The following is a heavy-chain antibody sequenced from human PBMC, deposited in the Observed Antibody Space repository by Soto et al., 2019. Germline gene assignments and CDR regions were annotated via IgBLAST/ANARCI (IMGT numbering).Heavy chain of an antibody. CDR3: ATLSYGDPPEY. Sequence: EVQLLESAGGLVQPGGSLRLSCSASGFTFSVYAIGWVRQAPGKGLEWVSTLSTSGGTTYYADSVKGRFTITRDNSKNTLFLQMNSLRAEDTAVYYCATLSYGDPPEYWGQGTLVTVSS. CDR2: LSTSGGTT. V-gene: IGHV3-23*01. D-gene: IGHD4-17*01. J-gene: IGHJ4*02. CDR1: GFTFSVYA.